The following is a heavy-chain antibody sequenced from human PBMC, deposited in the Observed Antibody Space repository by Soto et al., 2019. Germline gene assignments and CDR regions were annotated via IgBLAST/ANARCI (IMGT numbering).Heavy chain of an antibody. CDR1: GGRFRSYA. J-gene: IGHJ6*03. V-gene: IGHV1-69*13. CDR2: IIPIFGTA. CDR3: ARGVVPAATNYYYYYYMDV. D-gene: IGHD2-2*01. Sequence: SVEVSCKACGGRFRSYAISWVRQATGKGIEWMGGIIPIFGTANYAQKFQGRVTITADESTSTAYMELSSLRSEDTAVYYCARGVVPAATNYYYYYYMDVWGKRTTVTVSS.